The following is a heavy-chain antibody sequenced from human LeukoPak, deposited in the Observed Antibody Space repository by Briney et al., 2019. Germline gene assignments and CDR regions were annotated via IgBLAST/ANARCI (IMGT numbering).Heavy chain of an antibody. CDR1: GYSISSGYY. D-gene: IGHD4-23*01. J-gene: IGHJ4*02. CDR2: IYHSGST. V-gene: IGHV4-38-2*02. CDR3: ARLPKTRGYYFDY. Sequence: PSETLSLTCTVCGYSISSGYYWGWIRQPPGKGLEWIGSIYHSGSTYYNPSLKSRVTISVDTSKNQFSLKLSSVTAADTAVYYCARLPKTRGYYFDYWGQGTLVTVSS.